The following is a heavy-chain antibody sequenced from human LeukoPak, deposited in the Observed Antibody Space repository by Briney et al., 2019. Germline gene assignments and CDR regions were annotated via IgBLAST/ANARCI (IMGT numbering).Heavy chain of an antibody. Sequence: ASETLSLTCTVSGGSISSGGSYWSWIREHPGKGLEWIGYISYSGSTFYNPSLTSRLVMSVDTSRNQFSLRLSSATAADTAVYYWARLGGGSRYGKFDYWGQGTPVTVSS. CDR1: GGSISSGGSY. CDR3: ARLGGGSRYGKFDY. CDR2: ISYSGST. J-gene: IGHJ4*02. D-gene: IGHD3-16*01. V-gene: IGHV4-31*03.